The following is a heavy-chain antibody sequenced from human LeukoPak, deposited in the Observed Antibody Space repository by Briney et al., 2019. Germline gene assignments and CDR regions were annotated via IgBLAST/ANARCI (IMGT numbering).Heavy chain of an antibody. CDR3: ARDPEDLYFYMDV. J-gene: IGHJ6*03. CDR2: ITYGASNK. Sequence: GGALRLSCAASGFHFNSYSMHWVRQAPGKGLEGVAVITYGASNKYYADSVKGRFTISRDSSTLYLQMNSLRHEDSAVYYCARDPEDLYFYMDVWGKGTRVTVSS. D-gene: IGHD3-16*01. V-gene: IGHV3-30-3*01. CDR1: GFHFNSYS.